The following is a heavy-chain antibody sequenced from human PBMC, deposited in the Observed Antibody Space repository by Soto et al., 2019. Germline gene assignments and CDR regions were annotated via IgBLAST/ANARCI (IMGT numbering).Heavy chain of an antibody. V-gene: IGHV3-7*03. Sequence: PWGSLRLSCAASGFTFSSYWMSWVRQAPGKGLEWVANIKQDGSEKYYVDSVKGRFTISRDNAKNSLYLQMNSLRAEDTAVYYRARLAYCGGDCYSFDYWGQGTLVTVSS. J-gene: IGHJ4*02. CDR3: ARLAYCGGDCYSFDY. CDR1: GFTFSSYW. CDR2: IKQDGSEK. D-gene: IGHD2-21*02.